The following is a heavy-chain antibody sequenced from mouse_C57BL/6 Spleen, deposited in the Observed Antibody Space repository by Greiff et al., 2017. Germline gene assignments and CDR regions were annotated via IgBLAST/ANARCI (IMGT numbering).Heavy chain of an antibody. V-gene: IGHV6-3*01. Sequence: EVKVEEPGGGLVQPGGSMKLSCVASGFTFSNYWMNWVRQSPEKGLEWVAQIRLKSDNYATHYAESVKGRFTISRDDSKSSVYLQMNNLRAEDTGIYYCTETYDYYFDYWGQGTTLTVSS. CDR2: IRLKSDNYAT. J-gene: IGHJ2*01. CDR1: GFTFSNYW. CDR3: TETYDYYFDY. D-gene: IGHD2-4*01.